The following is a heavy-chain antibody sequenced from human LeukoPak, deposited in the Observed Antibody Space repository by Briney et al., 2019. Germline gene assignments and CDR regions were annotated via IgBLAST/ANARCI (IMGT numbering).Heavy chain of an antibody. Sequence: ASVKVSCKASGGTFSSYAISWVRQTPGQGLEWMGRIIPIFGTANYAQKFQGRVTITTDESTSTAYMELSSLRSEDTAVYYCARDYYDSSGYYLWGQGTLVTVSS. J-gene: IGHJ4*02. CDR3: ARDYYDSSGYYL. V-gene: IGHV1-69*05. CDR2: IIPIFGTA. CDR1: GGTFSSYA. D-gene: IGHD3-22*01.